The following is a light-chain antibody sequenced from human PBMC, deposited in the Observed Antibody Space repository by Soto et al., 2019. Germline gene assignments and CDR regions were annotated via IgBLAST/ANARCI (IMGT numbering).Light chain of an antibody. Sequence: KFVLTQPHAVSEAPGKTVTISCTGSSGSIASNYVQWYQQRPGSAPTTVIYEDNQRPSGVPDRFSGSIDSSSNSASLPISGLKTEDEADSYCQSYDSSNPVFGTGTKVTVL. J-gene: IGLJ1*01. CDR3: QSYDSSNPV. V-gene: IGLV6-57*02. CDR1: SGSIASNY. CDR2: EDN.